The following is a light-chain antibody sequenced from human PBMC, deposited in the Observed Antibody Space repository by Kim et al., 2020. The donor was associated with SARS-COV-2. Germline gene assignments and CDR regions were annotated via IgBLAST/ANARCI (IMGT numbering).Light chain of an antibody. CDR3: QTWGTGSGVV. V-gene: IGLV4-69*01. CDR2: LGRDGRQ. Sequence: KLNFPLSSGHSEYALACHQQQPEKGPRYLMKLGRDGRQSRGDGIPDRFSGSSSGAERYLTISSLQSEDEADYYCQTWGTGSGVVFGGGTQLTVL. CDR1: SGHSEYA. J-gene: IGLJ2*01.